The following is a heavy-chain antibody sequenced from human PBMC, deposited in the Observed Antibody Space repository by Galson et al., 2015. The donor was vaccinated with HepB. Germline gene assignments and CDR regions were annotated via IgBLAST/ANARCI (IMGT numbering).Heavy chain of an antibody. CDR3: AREMITIFGVVID. D-gene: IGHD3-3*01. CDR1: GGSFSGYY. CDR2: INHSGST. J-gene: IGHJ4*02. Sequence: ETLSLTCAVYGGSFSGYYWSWIRQPPGKGLEWIGEINHSGSTNYNPSLKSRVTISVDTSKNQFSLKLSSVTAADTAVYYCAREMITIFGVVIDWGQGTLVTVSS. V-gene: IGHV4-34*01.